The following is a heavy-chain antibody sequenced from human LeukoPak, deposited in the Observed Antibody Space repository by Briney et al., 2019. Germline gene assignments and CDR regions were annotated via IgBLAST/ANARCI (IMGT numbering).Heavy chain of an antibody. J-gene: IGHJ4*02. CDR1: GFTFSSYA. V-gene: IGHV3-23*01. CDR3: AKSDRSGSYYDSDY. CDR2: ISGSGGST. D-gene: IGHD1-26*01. Sequence: GGSLRLSCAASGFTFSSYAMSWVRQAPGKGLEWVSAISGSGGSTYYADSVKGRFTISRDNSKNTLYLQMNSLRAEDTAVYYCAKSDRSGSYYDSDYWGQGTLVTVTS.